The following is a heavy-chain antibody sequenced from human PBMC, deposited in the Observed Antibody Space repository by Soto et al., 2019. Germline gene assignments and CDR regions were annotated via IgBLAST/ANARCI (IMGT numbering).Heavy chain of an antibody. CDR2: IYYSGST. V-gene: IGHV4-39*01. D-gene: IGHD3-3*01. J-gene: IGHJ6*02. Sequence: SETLSLTCTVSGGAISSSNYYWGWIRQPPGKGLEWIGTIYYSGSTYYNPSLKSLVTISVDTSKNQFSLKLSSVTAADTVVYYCASYRYNDFWSGYKWEDYYYGMDVWGQGTTVTVSS. CDR1: GGAISSSNYY. CDR3: ASYRYNDFWSGYKWEDYYYGMDV.